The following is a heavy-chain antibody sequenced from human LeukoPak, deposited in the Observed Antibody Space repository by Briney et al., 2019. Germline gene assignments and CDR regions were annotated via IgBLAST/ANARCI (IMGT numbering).Heavy chain of an antibody. CDR1: GGSISSYY. CDR2: IYYSGST. V-gene: IGHV4-59*12. D-gene: IGHD2-2*01. Sequence: KPSETLSLTCTVSGGSISSYYWSWIRQPPGKGLEWIGYIYYSGSTNYNPSLKSRVTISVDTSKNQFSLKLSSVTAADTAVYYCARVYCSSTSCYSWFDPWGQGTLVTVSS. J-gene: IGHJ5*02. CDR3: ARVYCSSTSCYSWFDP.